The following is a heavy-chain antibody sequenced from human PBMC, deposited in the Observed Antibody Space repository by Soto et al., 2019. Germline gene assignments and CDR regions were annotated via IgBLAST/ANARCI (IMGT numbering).Heavy chain of an antibody. CDR1: GYTFTTND. V-gene: IGHV1-8*02. CDR2: MDPNSGVA. CDR3: ATPRPGTHGYGY. Sequence: QVHLVQSGAEVRKPGASVKVSCKAFGYTFTTNDINWVRQAPGQGLEWLGWMDPNSGVAGYAQKFQGRVIMTRDTSTSTAHMELSGLTSEDTAVYYCATPRPGTHGYGYWGQGTLVTVSS. D-gene: IGHD5-18*01. J-gene: IGHJ4*02.